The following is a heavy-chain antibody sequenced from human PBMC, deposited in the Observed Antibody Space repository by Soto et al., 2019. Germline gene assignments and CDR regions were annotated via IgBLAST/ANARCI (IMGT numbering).Heavy chain of an antibody. J-gene: IGHJ4*02. CDR2: ISAHNGNT. Sequence: ASVKVSCKASGYTFASYAISWMRQAPGQGLEWMGWISAHNGNTNYAQKLQGRVTMTTDTSTSTAYMELRSLRSDDTAVYYCASDPPPPAYWGQGTLVTGSS. V-gene: IGHV1-18*01. CDR3: ASDPPPPAY. CDR1: GYTFASYA. D-gene: IGHD2-2*01.